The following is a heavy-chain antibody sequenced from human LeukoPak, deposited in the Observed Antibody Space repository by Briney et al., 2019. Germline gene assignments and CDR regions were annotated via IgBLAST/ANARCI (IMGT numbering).Heavy chain of an antibody. Sequence: GGSLRLSCAASGFTVSSNYMSWVRQAPGKGLEWVSVIYSGGSTYYADSVKGRFTISRDNSRNTLYLQMNSLRVEDTAVYYCARVGLRECGYIDYWGQGTLITVSS. J-gene: IGHJ4*02. CDR2: IYSGGST. V-gene: IGHV3-53*01. CDR1: GFTVSSNY. D-gene: IGHD3-16*01. CDR3: ARVGLRECGYIDY.